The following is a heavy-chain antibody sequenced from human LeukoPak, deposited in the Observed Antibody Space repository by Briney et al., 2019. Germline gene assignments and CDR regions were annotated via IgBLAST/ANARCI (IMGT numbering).Heavy chain of an antibody. CDR1: GFTFSSYA. CDR3: AKAANYDILTGYYLDY. CDR2: ITGGGDTT. V-gene: IGHV3-23*01. D-gene: IGHD3-9*01. Sequence: GGSLRLSCAASGFTFSSYAMTWVRQAPGKGLEWVSAITGGGDTTYYADSVKGRFTISRDNSKNTLYLQMNNLRAEDTAIYYCAKAANYDILTGYYLDYWGPGTLVTVSS. J-gene: IGHJ4*02.